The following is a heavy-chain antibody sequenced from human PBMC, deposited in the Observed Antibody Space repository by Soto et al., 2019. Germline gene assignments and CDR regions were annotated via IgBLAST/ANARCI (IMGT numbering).Heavy chain of an antibody. Sequence: QVQLVESGGGVVQPGRSLRLSCAASGFTFSSYGMHWVRQAPGKGLEWVAVIWYDGSNKYYADSVKGRFTISRDNSKNTLSLHTNSLRAEDTAVYYCASPASGRDCSGGSCYSGDYWGQGTLVTVSS. CDR3: ASPASGRDCSGGSCYSGDY. V-gene: IGHV3-33*01. D-gene: IGHD2-15*01. J-gene: IGHJ4*02. CDR2: IWYDGSNK. CDR1: GFTFSSYG.